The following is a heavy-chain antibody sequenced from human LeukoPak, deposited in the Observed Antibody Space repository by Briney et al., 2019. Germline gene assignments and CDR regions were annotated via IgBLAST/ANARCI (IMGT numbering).Heavy chain of an antibody. CDR2: MNPNSGNT. D-gene: IGHD5-18*01. CDR3: ARGTELWSNAFDI. Sequence: ASVKVSCKASGYTFTSYDINWVRQATGQGLEWMGWMNPNSGNTGYAQKFQGKFTMTRNTSISTAYMELSSLRSEDTAVYYCARGTELWSNAFDIWGQGTMVTVSS. J-gene: IGHJ3*02. V-gene: IGHV1-8*01. CDR1: GYTFTSYD.